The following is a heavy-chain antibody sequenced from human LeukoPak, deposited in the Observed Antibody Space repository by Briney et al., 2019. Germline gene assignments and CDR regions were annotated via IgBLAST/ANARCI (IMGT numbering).Heavy chain of an antibody. CDR3: ARHDVWFGNNWFDP. D-gene: IGHD3-10*01. CDR2: IYYSGST. Sequence: TSGTLSLTCAVSGGSISTAHWWNWVRQSPGKGLEWIGSIYYSGSTYYNPSLKSRVTISVDTSKNQFSLKLSSVTAADTAVYYCARHDVWFGNNWFDPWGQGTLVTVSS. CDR1: GGSISTAHW. J-gene: IGHJ5*02. V-gene: IGHV4-4*02.